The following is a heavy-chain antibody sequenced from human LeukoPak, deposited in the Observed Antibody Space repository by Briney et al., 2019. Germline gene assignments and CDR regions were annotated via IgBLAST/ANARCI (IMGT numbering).Heavy chain of an antibody. J-gene: IGHJ6*03. CDR3: ARAGRFLEWPRAPYYYYYMDV. CDR2: INSDGSST. D-gene: IGHD3-3*01. V-gene: IGHV3-74*01. CDR1: GFTFSSYW. Sequence: PGGSLRLSCAASGFTFSSYWMHWVRQAPGEGLVWVSRINSDGSSTSYADSVKGRFTISRDNAKNTLYLQMNSLRAEDTAVYYCARAGRFLEWPRAPYYYYYMDVWGKGTTVTVSS.